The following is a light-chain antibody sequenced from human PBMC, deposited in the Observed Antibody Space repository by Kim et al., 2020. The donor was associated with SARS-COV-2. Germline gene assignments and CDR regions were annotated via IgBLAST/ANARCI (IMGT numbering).Light chain of an antibody. CDR3: LQYNSYQWP. CDR1: QGIKNN. CDR2: AAS. Sequence: ASIGDRVTITCRASQGIKNNLGWFQQKPGKAPKVLIYAASSLHSGVPSRFSGSGSGTDFTLTISSLQPEDFATYYCLQYNSYQWPFGQGTKVDIK. V-gene: IGKV1-6*01. J-gene: IGKJ1*01.